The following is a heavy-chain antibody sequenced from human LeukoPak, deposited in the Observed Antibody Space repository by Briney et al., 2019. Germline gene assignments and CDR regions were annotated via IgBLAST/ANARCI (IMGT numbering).Heavy chain of an antibody. CDR2: IIPIFGTA. CDR3: ARVEGDYDSSGYPDYYFDY. Sequence: GASVKVSCKASGGTFSSYAISWVRQAPGQGLEWMRGIIPIFGTANYAQKFQGRVTITADESTSTAYMELSSLRSEDTAVYYCARVEGDYDSSGYPDYYFDYWGQGTLVTVSS. V-gene: IGHV1-69*13. D-gene: IGHD3-22*01. CDR1: GGTFSSYA. J-gene: IGHJ4*02.